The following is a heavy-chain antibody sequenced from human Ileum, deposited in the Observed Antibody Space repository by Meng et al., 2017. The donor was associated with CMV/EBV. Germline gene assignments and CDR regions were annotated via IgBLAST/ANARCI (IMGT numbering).Heavy chain of an antibody. V-gene: IGHV3-15*01. CDR3: TTGYCSRTSCYSYYFDY. Sequence: GESLKISCAASGFTFSNAWMSWVRQAPGKGLEWVGRIKSKTDGGTTDYAAPVKGRFTISRDDSKNTLYLQMNSLKTKDTAVYYCTTGYCSRTSCYSYYFDYWGQGTLVTVSS. CDR1: GFTFSNAW. J-gene: IGHJ4*02. CDR2: IKSKTDGGTT. D-gene: IGHD2-2*01.